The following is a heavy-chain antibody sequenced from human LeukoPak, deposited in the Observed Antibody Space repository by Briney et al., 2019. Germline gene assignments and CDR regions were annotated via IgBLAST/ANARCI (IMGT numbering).Heavy chain of an antibody. CDR2: INPNSGGT. D-gene: IGHD3-9*01. J-gene: IGHJ4*02. CDR1: GYTFTGYY. CDR3: ARDGILTGYFLTSPSDY. V-gene: IGHV1-2*02. Sequence: ASVKVSCKASGYTFTGYYMHWVRQAPGRGLEWMGWINPNSGGTNYAQKFQGRVTMTRDTSISTAYMELSRLRSDDTAVYYCARDGILTGYFLTSPSDYWGQGTLVTVSS.